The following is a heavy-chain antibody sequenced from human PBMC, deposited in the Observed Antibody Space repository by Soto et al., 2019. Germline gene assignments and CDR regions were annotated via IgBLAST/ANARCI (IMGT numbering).Heavy chain of an antibody. Sequence: PGGSLRLSCVASGFTFSAHEMNWVRQAPGEGLEWISYISGSGTAEYYADPVKGRFSISRDNAQNTLYLQMSGLKVEDTGIYYCAREGVYWGQGTLVTVSS. D-gene: IGHD2-8*01. J-gene: IGHJ4*02. CDR2: ISGSGTAE. CDR3: AREGVY. V-gene: IGHV3-48*03. CDR1: GFTFSAHE.